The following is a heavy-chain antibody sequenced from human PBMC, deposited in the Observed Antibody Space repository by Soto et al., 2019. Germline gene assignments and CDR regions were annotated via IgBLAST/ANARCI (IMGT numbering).Heavy chain of an antibody. CDR1: GFTVSSYY. V-gene: IGHV3-66*01. D-gene: IGHD6-13*01. Sequence: EVQLVESGGGLVQPGGSLRLSCAASGFTVSSYYMSWVRQAPGKGLEWVSVSYSAGSADFADSVKGRFTISRDNSRNTLYIHMSSLRAEDTAVYYCARVHRSSYHYFDYWGQGTLVTVSS. CDR2: SYSAGSA. CDR3: ARVHRSSYHYFDY. J-gene: IGHJ4*02.